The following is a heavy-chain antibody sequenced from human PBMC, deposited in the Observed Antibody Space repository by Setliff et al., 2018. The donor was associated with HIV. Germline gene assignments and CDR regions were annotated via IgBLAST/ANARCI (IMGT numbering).Heavy chain of an antibody. Sequence: GESLKISCKGSGYSFTSYWIGWVRQMPGKGLEWMGINGNSGATNYAQKFQGRVTVTRDTSTSTVYMELNSLRPEDTAVYYCARGLRGVIKGRYYYMDVWGKGT. CDR2: INGNSGAT. CDR3: ARGLRGVIKGRYYYMDV. D-gene: IGHD3-10*01. CDR1: GYSFTSYW. J-gene: IGHJ6*03. V-gene: IGHV1-18*04.